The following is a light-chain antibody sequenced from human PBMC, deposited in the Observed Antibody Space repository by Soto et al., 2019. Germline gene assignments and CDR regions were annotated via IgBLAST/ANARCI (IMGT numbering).Light chain of an antibody. J-gene: IGKJ4*01. CDR3: QQSSTIPLT. CDR2: GAS. Sequence: DIQMTQSPSSLSASVGDSVTITCRASQSISTFLNWYQKKPGKAPFLLIYGASSLQSGVPSKFSGAGSGTDLSLTISSLQPEDFATYFCQQSSTIPLTFGGGTKVEIK. V-gene: IGKV1-39*01. CDR1: QSISTF.